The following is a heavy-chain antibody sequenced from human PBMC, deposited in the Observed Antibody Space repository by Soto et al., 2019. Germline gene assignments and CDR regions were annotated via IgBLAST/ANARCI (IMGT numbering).Heavy chain of an antibody. J-gene: IGHJ4*02. V-gene: IGHV4-31*03. CDR3: ERLDSSGYYYGYYFAY. CDR2: IYYSGST. Sequence: SETLSLTCTVSGGSISSGGYYWSWIRQHPGKGLEWIGYIYYSGSTYYNPSLKSRVTISVDTSKNQFSLKLSSVTAADTAVYYCERLDSSGYYYGYYFAYWGQGTLVTVSS. D-gene: IGHD3-22*01. CDR1: GGSISSGGYY.